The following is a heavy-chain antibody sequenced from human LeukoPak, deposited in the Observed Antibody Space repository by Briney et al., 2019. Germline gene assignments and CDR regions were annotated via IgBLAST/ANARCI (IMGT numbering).Heavy chain of an antibody. CDR1: GFTFSSYA. CDR2: ISYDGSNK. V-gene: IGHV3-30-3*02. J-gene: IGHJ3*02. D-gene: IGHD3-22*01. CDR3: AKTNYYDSSGYPDAFDI. Sequence: GGSLRLSCAASGFTFSSYAMHWVRQAPGKGLEWVAVISYDGSNKYYADSVKGRFTISRDNSKNTLYLQMNSLRAEDTAVYYCAKTNYYDSSGYPDAFDIWGQGTMVTVSS.